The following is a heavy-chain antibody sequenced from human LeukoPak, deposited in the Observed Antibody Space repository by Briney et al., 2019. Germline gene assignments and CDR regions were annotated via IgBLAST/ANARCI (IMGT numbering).Heavy chain of an antibody. CDR1: GFTFSSYS. J-gene: IGHJ4*02. CDR2: ISSSSSTI. V-gene: IGHV3-48*01. D-gene: IGHD1-26*01. Sequence: PGGSLRLSCAASGFTFSSYSMNWVRQAPGKGLEWVSYISSSSSTIYYADSVKGRFTISRDNAKNSLYLQMNSLRAEDTAVYYCAKERVGAAFLFDYWGQGTLVTVSS. CDR3: AKERVGAAFLFDY.